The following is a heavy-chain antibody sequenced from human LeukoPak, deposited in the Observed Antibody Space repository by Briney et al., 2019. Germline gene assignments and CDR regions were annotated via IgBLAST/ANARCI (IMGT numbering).Heavy chain of an antibody. Sequence: GGSLRLSCAASGFTFSSYNMNWVRQAPGKGLEWVSSITSGSSYRFYADSVKGRFTISRDNAKNSLYLQMNSLRAEDTAVYYCARDQTPFYWGQGTLVTVSS. CDR2: ITSGSSYR. D-gene: IGHD2-15*01. J-gene: IGHJ4*02. CDR3: ARDQTPFY. CDR1: GFTFSSYN. V-gene: IGHV3-21*01.